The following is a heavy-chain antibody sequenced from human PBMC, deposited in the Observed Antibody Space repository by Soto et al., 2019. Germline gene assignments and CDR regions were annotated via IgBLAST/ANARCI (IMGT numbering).Heavy chain of an antibody. J-gene: IGHJ6*02. CDR2: ISYDGSNK. CDR1: GFTLSSYG. Sequence: GGSLRLPCAASGFTLSSYGMHWVRQAPGKGLEWVAVISYDGSNKYYADSVKGRFTISRDNSKNTLYLQMNSLRAEDTAVYYCARAMTKLLNYYYHGMDVWGQGTTVTVSS. CDR3: ARAMTKLLNYYYHGMDV. D-gene: IGHD3-22*01. V-gene: IGHV3-30*03.